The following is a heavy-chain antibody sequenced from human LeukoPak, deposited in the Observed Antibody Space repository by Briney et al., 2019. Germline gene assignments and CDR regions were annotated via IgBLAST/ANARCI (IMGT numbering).Heavy chain of an antibody. V-gene: IGHV3-23*01. J-gene: IGHJ4*02. Sequence: GGSLRLSCAASGFTFSSHAMSWVRQAPGKGLEWVSAISGSGGSTYYADSVKGRFTISRDNSKNTLYLQMNSLRAEDTAVYYCAKDPSDMGSGWSPLDYWGQGTLVTVSS. CDR2: ISGSGGST. D-gene: IGHD6-19*01. CDR3: AKDPSDMGSGWSPLDY. CDR1: GFTFSSHA.